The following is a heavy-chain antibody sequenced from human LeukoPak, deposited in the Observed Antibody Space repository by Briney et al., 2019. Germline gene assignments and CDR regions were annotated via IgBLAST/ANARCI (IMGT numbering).Heavy chain of an antibody. D-gene: IGHD3-3*01. V-gene: IGHV4-30-4*08. CDR3: ARVVLRFLEWLPLRGPFDP. Sequence: SETLSLTCTVSGGSISSGDYYWSWIRQPPGKGLEWIGYIYYSGSTYYNPSLKSRVTISVDTSKNQFSLKLSSVTAADTAVYYCARVVLRFLEWLPLRGPFDPWGQGTLVTVSS. J-gene: IGHJ5*02. CDR2: IYYSGST. CDR1: GGSISSGDYY.